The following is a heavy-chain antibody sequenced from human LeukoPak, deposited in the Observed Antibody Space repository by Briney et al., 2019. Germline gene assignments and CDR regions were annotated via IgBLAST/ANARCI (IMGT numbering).Heavy chain of an antibody. CDR2: IYHSGNT. CDR1: GGSISSSNW. V-gene: IGHV4-4*02. CDR3: ARVRATGAFDI. J-gene: IGHJ3*02. D-gene: IGHD1-14*01. Sequence: SETLSLTCAVSGGSISSSNWWSWVRQPPGKGLEWIGEIYHSGNTNYSPSLKSRVTMSVDKSKNHFSLKLSSVTAADTAVYYCARVRATGAFDIWGQGTMVTVSS.